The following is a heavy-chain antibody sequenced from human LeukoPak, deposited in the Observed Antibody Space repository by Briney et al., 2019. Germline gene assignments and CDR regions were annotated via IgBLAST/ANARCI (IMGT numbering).Heavy chain of an antibody. D-gene: IGHD3-22*01. V-gene: IGHV3-72*01. CDR1: GFTFSDHY. J-gene: IGHJ4*02. Sequence: PGGSLRVSCAASGFTFSDHYMDWVRQAPGKGLEWVGRTRNKANSYTTEYAASVKGRFTISRDDSKNSLYLQMNSLKTEDTAVYYCARELTMIVVVTQFDYWGQGTLVTVSS. CDR3: ARELTMIVVVTQFDY. CDR2: TRNKANSYTT.